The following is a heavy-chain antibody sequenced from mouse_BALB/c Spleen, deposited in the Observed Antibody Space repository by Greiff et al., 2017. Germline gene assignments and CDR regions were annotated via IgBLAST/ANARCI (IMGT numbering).Heavy chain of an antibody. CDR2: IYPYNGGT. J-gene: IGHJ4*01. D-gene: IGHD2-14*01. Sequence: VQLKESGPELVKPGASVKISCKASGYTFTDYNMHWVKQSHGKSLEWIGYIYPYNGGTGYNQKFKSKATLTVDNSSSTAYMELRSLTSEDSAVYYCARPYYRYDDAMDYWGQGTSVTVSS. CDR3: ARPYYRYDDAMDY. V-gene: IGHV1S29*02. CDR1: GYTFTDYN.